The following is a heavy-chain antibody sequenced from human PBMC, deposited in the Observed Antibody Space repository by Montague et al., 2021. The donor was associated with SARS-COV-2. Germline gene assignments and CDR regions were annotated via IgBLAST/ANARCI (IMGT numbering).Heavy chain of an antibody. J-gene: IGHJ4*02. Sequence: SETRSLTCDVYGGSFSGHYWSWIRQPPGKGLEWIGEINHSGSTNYNPSLKSRVTISVDTSKNQFSLKLNSVTAAETAVFYCATIAETGTEGGIDYWGQGALVTVSS. CDR2: INHSGST. CDR1: GGSFSGHY. V-gene: IGHV4-34*01. CDR3: ATIAETGTEGGIDY. D-gene: IGHD6-19*01.